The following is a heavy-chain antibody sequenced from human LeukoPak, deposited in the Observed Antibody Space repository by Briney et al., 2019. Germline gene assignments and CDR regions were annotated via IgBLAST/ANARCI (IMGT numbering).Heavy chain of an antibody. Sequence: GGSLRLSCAASGFTFSSYAMCWVRQSPGKGLEWVSAISGSGSGGNTYYADSVKGRFTISKDTSKNTLYLQMNSLRVEDTAVYYCARETGTKPFDYWGQGTLVTVSS. CDR3: ARETGTKPFDY. D-gene: IGHD1-1*01. CDR2: ISGSGSGGNT. CDR1: GFTFSSYA. J-gene: IGHJ4*02. V-gene: IGHV3-23*01.